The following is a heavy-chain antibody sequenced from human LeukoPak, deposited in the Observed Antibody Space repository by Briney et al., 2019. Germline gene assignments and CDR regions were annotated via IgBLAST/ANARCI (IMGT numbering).Heavy chain of an antibody. D-gene: IGHD3-10*01. CDR3: AADPITMVGGVMGPNWFDP. V-gene: IGHV1-69*13. J-gene: IGHJ5*02. CDR1: GGTFSSYA. Sequence: SVKVSCKASGGTFSSYAISWVRQAPGQGLEWMGGIIPIFGTANYAQEFQGRVTITADESTSTAYMELSSLRSEDRAVYYCAADPITMVGGVMGPNWFDPGGQGTLVPVSS. CDR2: IIPIFGTA.